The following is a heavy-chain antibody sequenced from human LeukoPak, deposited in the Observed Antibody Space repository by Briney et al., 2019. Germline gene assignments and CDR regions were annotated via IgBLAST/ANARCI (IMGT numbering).Heavy chain of an antibody. CDR2: INHSGST. D-gene: IGHD3-10*01. V-gene: IGHV4-34*01. Sequence: SETLSLTCAVYGGSFSGYYWSWIRQPPGKGLEWIGEINHSGSTNYNPSLKSRVTISVDTSKNQFSLKLSSVTAADTAFYYCARGDRDYYGSGSYYNAPDYYYYYMDVWGKGTTVTISS. CDR3: ARGDRDYYGSGSYYNAPDYYYYYMDV. CDR1: GGSFSGYY. J-gene: IGHJ6*03.